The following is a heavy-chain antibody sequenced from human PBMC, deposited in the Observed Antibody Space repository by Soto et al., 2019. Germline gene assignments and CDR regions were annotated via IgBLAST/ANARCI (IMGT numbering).Heavy chain of an antibody. CDR1: GFTFSSYA. J-gene: IGHJ3*02. Sequence: PGGSLRLSCAASGFTFSSYAMSWVRQAPGKGLEWVSAISGSSSNIYYADSVKGRFTISRDNAENSLYLQMSSLRVEDTAVYYCAKDKDYAFDIWGQGTTVTVSS. V-gene: IGHV3-23*01. CDR3: AKDKDYAFDI. CDR2: ISGSSSNI.